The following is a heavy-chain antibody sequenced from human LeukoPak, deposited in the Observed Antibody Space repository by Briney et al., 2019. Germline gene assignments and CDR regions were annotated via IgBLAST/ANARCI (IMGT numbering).Heavy chain of an antibody. CDR1: GYTLTELA. D-gene: IGHD3-3*01. J-gene: IGHJ4*02. V-gene: IGHV1-24*01. CDR2: FDPEDGET. CDR3: ATYSGYYYY. Sequence: ASVKVSCKVSGYTLTELAMHWVRQAPGEGLEWMGGFDPEDGETVYAQKFQGRATMTEDTSTDTAYMELSSLSSEDTAVYFCATYSGYYYYWGQGTLVTVSS.